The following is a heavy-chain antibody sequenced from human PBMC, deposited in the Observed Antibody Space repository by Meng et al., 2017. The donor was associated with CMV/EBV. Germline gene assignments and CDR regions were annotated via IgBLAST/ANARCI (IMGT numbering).Heavy chain of an antibody. J-gene: IGHJ4*02. V-gene: IGHV1-69*10. D-gene: IGHD1-14*01. Sequence: SVKVSCKASGGTFSSYAISWVRQAPGQGLEWMGGIIPILGIANYAQKFQGRVTITADKSTSTAYMELSSLRSDDTAVYYCATLTEEIGYWGQGTLVTVSS. CDR2: IIPILGIA. CDR1: GGTFSSYA. CDR3: ATLTEEIGY.